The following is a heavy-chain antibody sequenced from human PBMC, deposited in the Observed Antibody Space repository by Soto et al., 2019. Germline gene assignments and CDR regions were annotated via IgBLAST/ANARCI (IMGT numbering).Heavy chain of an antibody. CDR3: AKALWFGESSHYFDY. J-gene: IGHJ4*02. D-gene: IGHD3-10*01. V-gene: IGHV3-23*01. CDR1: GFGFDSYA. CDR2: IGSSGGAI. Sequence: EVQLLESGGGLVQVWGSLRLSCVGSGFGFDSYAMSWVRQAPGKGLEWVSGIGSSGGAIVYADSVRGRFTISRDNSRNALYLHINSLRAGDTAVYYCAKALWFGESSHYFDYWGQGTLVSVSS.